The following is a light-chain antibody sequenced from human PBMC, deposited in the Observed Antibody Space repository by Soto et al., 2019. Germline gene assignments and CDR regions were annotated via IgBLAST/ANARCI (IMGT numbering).Light chain of an antibody. CDR1: QSVSSSY. Sequence: EIVLTQSPATLSLSPGERATLSCGASQSVSSSYLAWYQQKPGLAPRLLMYDASSRATGIPDRLSGSGSGPDFTLTISRLEPEDFAVYYCQQYCSAPYTFGQGTKLEIK. J-gene: IGKJ2*01. V-gene: IGKV3D-20*01. CDR3: QQYCSAPYT. CDR2: DAS.